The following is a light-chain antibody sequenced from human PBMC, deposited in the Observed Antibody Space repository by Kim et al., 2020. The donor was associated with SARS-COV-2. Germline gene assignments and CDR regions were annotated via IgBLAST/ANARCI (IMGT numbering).Light chain of an antibody. Sequence: QSALTQPASVSGSPGQSITISCTGTSSDVGGYDYVSWYQQHPGKAPKLMIYDVSNRPSGVSNRFSGSKSGKTASLTISGLQPEDEADYYCSSYRSSDTLGFGGGTK. CDR1: SSDVGGYDY. CDR2: DVS. CDR3: SSYRSSDTLG. J-gene: IGLJ2*01. V-gene: IGLV2-14*03.